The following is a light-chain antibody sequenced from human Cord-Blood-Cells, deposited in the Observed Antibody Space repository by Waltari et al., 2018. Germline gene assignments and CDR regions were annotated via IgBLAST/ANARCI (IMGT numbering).Light chain of an antibody. J-gene: IGLJ2*01. CDR2: EVS. Sequence: QSALTQPASVSGSPGQSITISCPGTSSDVGSYNLVSWYQQHPGKAPKLRIYEVSKRPSGVSNRVSGSKSGNTASLAVSGLQAEDESDYFCCSYAGSSTLVCGGGTKLTVL. CDR1: SSDVGSYNL. V-gene: IGLV2-23*02. CDR3: CSYAGSSTLV.